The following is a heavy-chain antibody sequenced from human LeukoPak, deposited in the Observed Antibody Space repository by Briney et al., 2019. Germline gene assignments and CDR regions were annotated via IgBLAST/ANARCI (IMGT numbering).Heavy chain of an antibody. V-gene: IGHV3-48*03. CDR3: ARGDYYYYYGMDV. CDR1: GFTFSSYE. CDR2: ISSSGSTI. Sequence: GGSLRLSCAASGFTFSSYEMNWVRQAPGKGLEWVSYISSSGSTIYYADSVKGRFTISRDNAKNSLYPQMNSLRAEDTAVYYCARGDYYYYYGMDVWGKGTTVTVSS. J-gene: IGHJ6*04.